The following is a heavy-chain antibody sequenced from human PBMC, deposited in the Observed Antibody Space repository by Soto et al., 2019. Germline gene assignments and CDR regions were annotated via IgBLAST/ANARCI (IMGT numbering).Heavy chain of an antibody. J-gene: IGHJ4*02. CDR2: ISYDGSNK. V-gene: IGHV3-30-3*01. Sequence: GGSLRLSCAASGFTFSNFAMHWVRQAPGKGLEWVALISYDGSNKFYAGSVKGRFTISRDNSKNTLYLQMSSLRAEDSAVYYCARGSKDSYPGSRIFDFWGRGTLVTVSS. CDR3: ARGSKDSYPGSRIFDF. D-gene: IGHD3-10*01. CDR1: GFTFSNFA.